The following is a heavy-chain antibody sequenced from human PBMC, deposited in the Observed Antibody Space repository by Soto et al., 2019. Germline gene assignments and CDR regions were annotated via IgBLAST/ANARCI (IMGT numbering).Heavy chain of an antibody. CDR3: VRIRYQLPSSVLWLDP. Sequence: SETLSLTCAVYGGFLSESYWTWIRQPPGKGLEWIGEINHVGGTNYNPSLESRVTMSVDTSQNQFSLRLISVTATDTAMYFCVRIRYQLPSSVLWLDPWGQGTPVTVSS. V-gene: IGHV4-34*01. CDR1: GGFLSESY. CDR2: INHVGGT. J-gene: IGHJ5*02. D-gene: IGHD3-16*01.